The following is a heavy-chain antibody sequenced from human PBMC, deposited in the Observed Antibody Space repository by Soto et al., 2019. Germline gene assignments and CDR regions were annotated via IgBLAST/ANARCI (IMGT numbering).Heavy chain of an antibody. CDR3: ARGYSSTRSDNNYFDF. CDR1: GDSVSSNSAA. J-gene: IGHJ4*02. D-gene: IGHD6-13*01. V-gene: IGHV6-1*01. Sequence: PSQTLSLTCAISGDSVSSNSAAWNWIRQSPSGGLEWLGGTYYRSKWYGDYAVSVKSRITINSDSSKNQFSLHLNSVTPEDTAVYFCARGYSSTRSDNNYFDFWGQGTRVTVSS. CDR2: TYYRSKWYG.